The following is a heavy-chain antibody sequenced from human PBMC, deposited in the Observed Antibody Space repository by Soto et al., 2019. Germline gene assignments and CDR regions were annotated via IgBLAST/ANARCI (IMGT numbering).Heavy chain of an antibody. CDR1: GFTFSSYW. Sequence: EVQLVESGGGLVQPGGSLRLSCAASGFTFSSYWMSWVRQAPGKGLEWVANIKQDGSEKYYVDSVKGRFTISRDNAKNSLYLQMNSLRAEDTAVYYCARAKRRSSGWYPLWYFDLWGRGTLVTVSS. CDR3: ARAKRRSSGWYPLWYFDL. V-gene: IGHV3-7*03. CDR2: IKQDGSEK. J-gene: IGHJ2*01. D-gene: IGHD6-19*01.